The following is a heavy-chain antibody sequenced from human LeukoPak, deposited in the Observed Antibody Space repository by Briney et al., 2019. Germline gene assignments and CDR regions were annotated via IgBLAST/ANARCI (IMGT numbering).Heavy chain of an antibody. Sequence: GGSLRLSCAASGFTFRNHWMHWVRQTPGKGLVWVSRINSDGSSTTYADSVKGRFTISRDNAKNTLYLQMNNLRAEDTAMYYCARDQRVTGRPDIDYWGQGTLVIVSS. CDR1: GFTFRNHW. CDR2: INSDGSST. D-gene: IGHD6-6*01. V-gene: IGHV3-74*03. J-gene: IGHJ4*02. CDR3: ARDQRVTGRPDIDY.